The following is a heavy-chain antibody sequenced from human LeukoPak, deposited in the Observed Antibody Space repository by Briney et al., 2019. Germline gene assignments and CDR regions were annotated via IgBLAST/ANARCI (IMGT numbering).Heavy chain of an antibody. CDR1: GYTFTSYY. CDR3: ARGSIVGAKTLGFGAFDI. CDR2: INPSGGSR. J-gene: IGHJ3*02. Sequence: ASVKVSCKASGYTFTSYYMHWMRQAPGQGLEWMGIINPSGGSRSYAQKFQGRVTMTRDTSTSTVYMELSSLRSEDTAVYYCARGSIVGAKTLGFGAFDIWGQGTMVTVSS. D-gene: IGHD1-26*01. V-gene: IGHV1-46*01.